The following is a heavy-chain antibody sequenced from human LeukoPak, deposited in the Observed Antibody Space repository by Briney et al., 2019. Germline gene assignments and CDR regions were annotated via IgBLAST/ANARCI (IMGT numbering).Heavy chain of an antibody. CDR3: AKDRCSNGVGCYYYYMDV. CDR2: ISGSGGST. Sequence: GGSLRLSCAASAFTFSSYAMSWVRQAPGKGLEWVSAISGSGGSTYYADSVKGRFTISRDNSKNTLYLQMNSLRAEDTAVYYCAKDRCSNGVGCYYYYMDVWGKGTTVTISS. CDR1: AFTFSSYA. V-gene: IGHV3-23*01. D-gene: IGHD2-8*01. J-gene: IGHJ6*03.